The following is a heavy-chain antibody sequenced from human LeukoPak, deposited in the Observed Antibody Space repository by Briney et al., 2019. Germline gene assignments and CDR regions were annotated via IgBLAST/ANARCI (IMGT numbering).Heavy chain of an antibody. V-gene: IGHV3-21*01. CDR2: ISSSSSYI. CDR3: ARDRYGDYSRYMDV. D-gene: IGHD4-17*01. Sequence: PGGSLRLSCAASGFTFSSYSMNWVRQAPGKGLEWVSSISSSSSYIYYADSVKGRFTISRDNAKNSLYLQMNSLRAEDTAVYYCARDRYGDYSRYMDVWGKGTTVTVSS. J-gene: IGHJ6*03. CDR1: GFTFSSYS.